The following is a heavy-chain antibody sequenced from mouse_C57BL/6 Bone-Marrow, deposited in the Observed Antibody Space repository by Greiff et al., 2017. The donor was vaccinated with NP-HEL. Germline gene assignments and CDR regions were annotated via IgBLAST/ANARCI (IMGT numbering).Heavy chain of an antibody. CDR3: TTDGSSNYYAMDY. V-gene: IGHV14-4*01. CDR2: IDPENGDT. Sequence: EVQLQQSGAELVRPGASVKLSCTASGFNIKDYYMHWVKQRPEQGLEWIGWIDPENGDTEYASKFQGKATITADTSSNTAYLQLSSLTSEDTAVDDCTTDGSSNYYAMDYWGQGTSVTVSS. J-gene: IGHJ4*01. D-gene: IGHD1-1*01. CDR1: GFNIKDYY.